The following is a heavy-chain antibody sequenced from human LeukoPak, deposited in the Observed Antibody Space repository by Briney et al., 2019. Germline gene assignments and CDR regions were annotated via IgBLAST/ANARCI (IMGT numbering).Heavy chain of an antibody. CDR2: ISGSGGST. CDR1: GFTFSSYA. Sequence: PGGSLRLSCAASGFTFSSYAMSWVRQASGKGLEWVSAISGSGGSTYYADSAKGRFTISRDNSKNMLYLQMNSLRAEDTAVYYCAKGTGYSSGWYDYWGQGTLVAVSS. V-gene: IGHV3-23*01. CDR3: AKGTGYSSGWYDY. D-gene: IGHD6-19*01. J-gene: IGHJ4*02.